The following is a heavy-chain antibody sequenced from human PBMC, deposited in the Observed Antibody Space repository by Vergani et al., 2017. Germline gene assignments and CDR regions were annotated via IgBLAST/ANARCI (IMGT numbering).Heavy chain of an antibody. CDR3: ARERNAYYGFWSGYYTQYYFDY. V-gene: IGHV3-20*04. J-gene: IGHJ4*02. D-gene: IGHD3-3*01. CDR2: INWNGGST. CDR1: GFTFTNYG. Sequence: VQLVESGGGVVQPGGSLRLSCAASGFTFTNYGMSWVRQAPGKGLEWVSGINWNGGSTGYADSVKGRFTISRDNAKNSLYLQMNSLRAEDTALYYCARERNAYYGFWSGYYTQYYFDYWGQGTLVTVSS.